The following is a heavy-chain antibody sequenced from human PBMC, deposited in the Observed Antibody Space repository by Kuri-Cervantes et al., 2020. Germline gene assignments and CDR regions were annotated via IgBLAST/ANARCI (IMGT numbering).Heavy chain of an antibody. CDR1: GYSISSGYY. Sequence: SETLSLTCTVSGYSISSGYYWGWIRQPPGKGLEWIGSIYYSGSTYYNPSLKSRVTISVDTSKNQFSLKLSSVTAADTAVYYCALEGGDSDAFDIWGQGTMVTVSS. CDR2: IYYSGST. D-gene: IGHD4-17*01. J-gene: IGHJ3*02. V-gene: IGHV4-38-2*02. CDR3: ALEGGDSDAFDI.